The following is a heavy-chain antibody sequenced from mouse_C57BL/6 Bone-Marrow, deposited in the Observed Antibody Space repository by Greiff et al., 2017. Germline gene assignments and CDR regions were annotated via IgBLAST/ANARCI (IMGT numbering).Heavy chain of an antibody. CDR2: ISSGSSTI. V-gene: IGHV5-17*01. J-gene: IGHJ3*01. D-gene: IGHD1-1*01. CDR1: GFTFSDYG. Sequence: DVMLVESGGGLVKPGGSLKLSCAASGFTFSDYGMHWVRQAPEKGLEWVAYISSGSSTIYYADTVKGRFTISRDNAKNTLFLQMTSLRSEDTAMYYCAPYYYGSGAYWGQGTLVTVSA. CDR3: APYYYGSGAY.